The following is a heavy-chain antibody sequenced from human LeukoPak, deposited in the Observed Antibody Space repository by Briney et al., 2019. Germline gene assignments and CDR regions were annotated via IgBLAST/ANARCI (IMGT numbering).Heavy chain of an antibody. V-gene: IGHV3-21*01. CDR2: ISSSSSYI. CDR1: GFTFSSYS. D-gene: IGHD3-22*01. CDR3: ASHYYDSAHFDY. Sequence: PGGSLRLSCAASGFTFSSYSMNWVRQAPGKGLEWVSSISSSSSYIYYADSVKGRFTISRDNAKNSLYLQMNSLRAEDTAVYYCASHYYDSAHFDYWGQGTLVTVSS. J-gene: IGHJ4*02.